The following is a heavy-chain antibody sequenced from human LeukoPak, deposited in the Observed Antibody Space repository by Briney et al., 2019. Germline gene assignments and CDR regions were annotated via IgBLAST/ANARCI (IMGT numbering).Heavy chain of an antibody. J-gene: IGHJ3*02. CDR2: IYYSGST. D-gene: IGHD1-26*01. V-gene: IGHV4-59*01. CDR1: GGSISSYY. Sequence: PSETLSLTCTVSGGSISSYYWNWIRQPPGKGLEWIGYIYYSGSTNYNPSLKSRVTISVDTSKNQFSLELNSVTAADTAVYYCARAKGGTARAYDAFDIWGQGTMVTVSS. CDR3: ARAKGGTARAYDAFDI.